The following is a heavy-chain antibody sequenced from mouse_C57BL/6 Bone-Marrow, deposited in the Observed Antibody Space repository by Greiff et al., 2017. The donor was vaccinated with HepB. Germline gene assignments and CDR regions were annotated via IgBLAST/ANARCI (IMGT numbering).Heavy chain of an antibody. J-gene: IGHJ1*03. CDR3: ARKDDYVYWYFDV. CDR2: ISYSGST. Sequence: EVKLMESGPGLAKPSQTLSLTCSVTGYSITSDYWNWIRKFPGNKLEYMGYISYSGSTYYNPSLKSRISITRDTSKNQYYLQLNSVTTEDTATYYCARKDDYVYWYFDVWGTGTTVTVSS. CDR1: GYSITSDY. V-gene: IGHV3-8*01. D-gene: IGHD2-4*01.